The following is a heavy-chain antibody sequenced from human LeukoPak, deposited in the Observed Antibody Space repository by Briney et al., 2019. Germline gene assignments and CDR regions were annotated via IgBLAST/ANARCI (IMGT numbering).Heavy chain of an antibody. Sequence: PGRSLRLSCAASGFTFRSYGMHWVRQAPGKGLEWVAVISYDDGLNKYYADSVKGRFTISRDNAKNSLYLQMNSLRAEDTAVYYCARDQGLLVVAGRFGYWGQGTLVTVSS. CDR3: ARDQGLLVVAGRFGY. V-gene: IGHV3-30*03. CDR1: GFTFRSYG. CDR2: ISYDDGLNK. J-gene: IGHJ4*02. D-gene: IGHD6-19*01.